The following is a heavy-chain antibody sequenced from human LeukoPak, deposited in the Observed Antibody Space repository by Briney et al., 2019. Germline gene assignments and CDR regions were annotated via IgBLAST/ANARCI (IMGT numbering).Heavy chain of an antibody. J-gene: IGHJ4*02. CDR3: GRRRSGYVHLDY. CDR2: IYYSGST. CDR1: GGSISSNGYY. D-gene: IGHD5-12*01. V-gene: IGHV4-39*01. Sequence: SETLSLTCTVSGGSISSNGYYWGWIRPPPGKGLEWIGSIYYSGSTYCNPSLKSRVTISVDTSKNQFSLKVTSVTAADTAVYYCGRRRSGYVHLDYWGQGTLVTVSS.